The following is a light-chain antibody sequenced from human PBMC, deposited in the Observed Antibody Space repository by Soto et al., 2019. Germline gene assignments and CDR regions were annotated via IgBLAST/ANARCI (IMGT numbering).Light chain of an antibody. Sequence: QSALTPPASVSGYLGQSITISCTGTTRDIAGYNYISWYQQLPGKAPKLMIYQVTIRPSGISNRFSGYKSGNTASLTISGLQAEDEAEYYCTSFSSSTSLYVFGTGTKVTVL. CDR1: TRDIAGYNY. V-gene: IGLV2-14*01. CDR3: TSFSSSTSLYV. CDR2: QVT. J-gene: IGLJ1*01.